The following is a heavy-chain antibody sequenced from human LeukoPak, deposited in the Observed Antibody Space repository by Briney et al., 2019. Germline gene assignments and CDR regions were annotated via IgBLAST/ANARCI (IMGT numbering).Heavy chain of an antibody. CDR2: INWDGGST. Sequence: PGGSLRLSCAASGFTFDDYTMHWVRQAPGKGLEWVSLINWDGGSTYYADSVKGRFTISRDNSKNSLYLQMNSLRTEDTALYYCAKDIGYSSGWHASYGMDVWGQGTTVTVSS. D-gene: IGHD6-19*01. CDR1: GFTFDDYT. J-gene: IGHJ6*02. CDR3: AKDIGYSSGWHASYGMDV. V-gene: IGHV3-43*01.